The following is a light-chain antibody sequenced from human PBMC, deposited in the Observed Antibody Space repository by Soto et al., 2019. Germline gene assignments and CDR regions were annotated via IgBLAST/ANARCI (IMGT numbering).Light chain of an antibody. Sequence: QSVLTQPPSASGTPGQRVSISCSGSNSNIGSNTVNWYQQLPGTAPKRLIYSNNQRPSGVPARISGSNSGTSASLDISGLQSEDEADYYVAAWDDSHTAYFFGTVTNLTVL. CDR3: AAWDDSHTAYF. V-gene: IGLV1-44*01. CDR1: NSNIGSNT. J-gene: IGLJ1*01. CDR2: SNN.